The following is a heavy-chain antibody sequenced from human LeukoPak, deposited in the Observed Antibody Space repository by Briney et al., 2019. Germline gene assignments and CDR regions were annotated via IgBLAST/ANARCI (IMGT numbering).Heavy chain of an antibody. CDR3: AKDIFGFIRNWNEGFDY. Sequence: PGRSLRLSCAASGFTFSSYGMHWVRQAPGKGLEWVAVISHDGSNKYYADSVKGRFTISRDNSKNTLYLQMNSLRAEDTAVYYCAKDIFGFIRNWNEGFDYWGQGTLVTVSS. D-gene: IGHD1-1*01. CDR2: ISHDGSNK. J-gene: IGHJ4*02. CDR1: GFTFSSYG. V-gene: IGHV3-30*18.